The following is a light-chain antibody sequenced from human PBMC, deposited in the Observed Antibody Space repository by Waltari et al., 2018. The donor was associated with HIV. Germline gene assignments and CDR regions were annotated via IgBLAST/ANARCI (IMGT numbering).Light chain of an antibody. V-gene: IGKV3-20*01. CDR3: QQYSNLPLT. Sequence: EIVLTQSPGTLSLSPGERAALSCRASQSVNNNFLVWFQQKPGQAPTLLIYGASRRATCIPDRFTGSGSGTDFTLIINRLEPEDFAVYYCQQYSNLPLTFGGGTKVEIK. CDR1: QSVNNNF. J-gene: IGKJ4*01. CDR2: GAS.